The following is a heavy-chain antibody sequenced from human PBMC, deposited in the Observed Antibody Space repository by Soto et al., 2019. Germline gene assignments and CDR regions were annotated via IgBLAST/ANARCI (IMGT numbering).Heavy chain of an antibody. CDR1: GFSFTNYS. J-gene: IGHJ4*02. CDR3: ARDGIQLWPRYYFDF. Sequence: HVQLVQSEAEVKKPGASVQISCKASGFSFTNYSMHWVRQVPGQGPEWMGKINPTSGSTSYAQKFKDKVIMTRDMSTNPLYIQLSSLTSEDTAVYYCARDGIQLWPRYYFDFWGQGTLVIVSS. V-gene: IGHV1-46*01. CDR2: INPTSGST. D-gene: IGHD5-18*01.